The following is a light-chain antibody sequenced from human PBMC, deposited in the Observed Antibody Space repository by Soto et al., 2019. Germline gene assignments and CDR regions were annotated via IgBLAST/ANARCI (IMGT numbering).Light chain of an antibody. V-gene: IGKV3-20*01. CDR2: GAS. CDR1: QSVTSNY. CDR3: QQYDSSPKT. Sequence: EIVLTQSPGTLSLSPGERATLSCRASQSVTSNYLAWYQQKPGQAPRLLIFGASIRDTGIPDRFSGRGSGTVFTLTISRLEPEDFAVYYCQQYDSSPKTFGQGTKVDIK. J-gene: IGKJ1*01.